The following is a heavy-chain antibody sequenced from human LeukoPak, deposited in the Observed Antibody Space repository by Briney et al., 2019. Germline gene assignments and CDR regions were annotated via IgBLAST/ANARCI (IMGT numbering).Heavy chain of an antibody. D-gene: IGHD2-2*01. Sequence: PGGSLRLSCAASGFIFSSYWMSWVRQAPGKGLEYVSAISSNGGSTYYANSVKGRFTISRDNSKNTLYLQMGSLRAEDMAVYYCARGGWSSRYAFDIWGQGTMVTVSS. CDR2: ISSNGGST. J-gene: IGHJ3*02. CDR3: ARGGWSSRYAFDI. V-gene: IGHV3-64*01. CDR1: GFIFSSYW.